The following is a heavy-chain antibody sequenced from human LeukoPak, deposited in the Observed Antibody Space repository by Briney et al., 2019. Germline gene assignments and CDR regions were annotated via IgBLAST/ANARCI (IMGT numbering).Heavy chain of an antibody. J-gene: IGHJ4*02. CDR3: ARGTMADEALDY. V-gene: IGHV3-30-3*01. CDR1: GFTFSSYA. D-gene: IGHD4/OR15-4a*01. CDR2: ISYDGSNK. Sequence: PGGSLRLSCAASGFTFSSYAMHWVRQAPVKGLEWVAVISYDGSNKYYADSVKGRFTISRDNSKNTLYLQMNSLRAEDTAVYYCARGTMADEALDYWGQGTLVTVSS.